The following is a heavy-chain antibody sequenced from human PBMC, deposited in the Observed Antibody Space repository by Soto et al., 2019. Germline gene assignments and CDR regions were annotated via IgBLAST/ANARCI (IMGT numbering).Heavy chain of an antibody. CDR1: GFMFSAYW. D-gene: IGHD5-18*01. V-gene: IGHV3-7*01. CDR2: IHGDGGKI. CDR3: ARDFYGGYTSGPGDY. Sequence: GGSLRLSFAASGFMFSAYWMSWVRQAPVKGLEWVANIHGDGGKIYYVDSVKGRFTISRDNAKRSLYLQMNSLRAEDTAVYYCARDFYGGYTSGPGDYWGQGALVTVSS. J-gene: IGHJ4*02.